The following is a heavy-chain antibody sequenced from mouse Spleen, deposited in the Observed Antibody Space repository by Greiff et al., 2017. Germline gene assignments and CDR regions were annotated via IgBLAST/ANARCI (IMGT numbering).Heavy chain of an antibody. D-gene: IGHD2-14*01. J-gene: IGHJ4*01. V-gene: IGHV1-69*01. CDR1: GYTFTDYW. CDR3: ASHRSSYAMDY. CDR2: IDTSDSYT. Sequence: VQLQQPGAELVMPGASVKMSCKASGYTFTDYWMHWVKQRPGQGLEWIGAIDTSDSYTSYNQKFKGKATLTVDESSSTAYMQLSSLTSEDSAVYYCASHRSSYAMDYWGQGTSVTVSS.